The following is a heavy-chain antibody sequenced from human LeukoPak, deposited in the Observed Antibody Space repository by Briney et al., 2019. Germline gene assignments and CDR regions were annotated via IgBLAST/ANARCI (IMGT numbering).Heavy chain of an antibody. CDR2: ISSSSSTI. Sequence: AGGSLRLSCAASGFTFSSYSMNWVRQAPGKGLEWVSYISSSSSTIYYADSVKGRFTISRDNARNSLYLQMNSLRAEDTAVYYCASPVSIVVALSDAFDIWGQGTMVTVSS. CDR3: ASPVSIVVALSDAFDI. D-gene: IGHD3-22*01. CDR1: GFTFSSYS. J-gene: IGHJ3*02. V-gene: IGHV3-48*01.